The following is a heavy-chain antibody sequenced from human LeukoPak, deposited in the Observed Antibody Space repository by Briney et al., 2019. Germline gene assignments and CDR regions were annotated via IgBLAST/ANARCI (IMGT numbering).Heavy chain of an antibody. CDR3: ARDRHYTMDA. CDR2: ITTDGSNR. D-gene: IGHD3-10*01. V-gene: IGHV3-74*03. CDR1: GSPFSDSW. J-gene: IGHJ6*02. Sequence: GGSLRLSCVTSGSPFSDSWMHWVRQTPGKGLLWVSLITTDGSNRTYADSVKGRFTISRDNARNTLYLQMNSLRVEDTAVYYCARDRHYTMDAWGQGTTVTVSS.